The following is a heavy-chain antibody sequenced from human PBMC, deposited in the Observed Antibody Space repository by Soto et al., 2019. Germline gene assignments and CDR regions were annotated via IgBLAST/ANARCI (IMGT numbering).Heavy chain of an antibody. V-gene: IGHV4-31*03. D-gene: IGHD1-7*01. J-gene: IGHJ4*02. Sequence: SETLSLTCSVSAASITSGGFYWGCLRQFPGKRLEWLGYIHYRGSSNYNPSLKSRLHISVDTSQNQFSLKLTSLTAADTAVYSCARIFPGIIGTFDYWGQRTLVTVSS. CDR2: IHYRGSS. CDR3: ARIFPGIIGTFDY. CDR1: AASITSGGFY.